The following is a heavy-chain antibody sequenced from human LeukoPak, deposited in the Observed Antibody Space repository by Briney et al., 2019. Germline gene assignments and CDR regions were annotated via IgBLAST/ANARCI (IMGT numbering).Heavy chain of an antibody. Sequence: ASVKVFCKASGYTFSSYHINWVRQATGQGLEWMGWMSPNSGDTGYAQTFQGRVTMTSDTSISTPYMELSSLRSGDTAVYYCARRIEAGTDYWGQGTLVTVSS. V-gene: IGHV1-8*01. CDR1: GYTFSSYH. CDR3: ARRIEAGTDY. CDR2: MSPNSGDT. J-gene: IGHJ4*02. D-gene: IGHD6-19*01.